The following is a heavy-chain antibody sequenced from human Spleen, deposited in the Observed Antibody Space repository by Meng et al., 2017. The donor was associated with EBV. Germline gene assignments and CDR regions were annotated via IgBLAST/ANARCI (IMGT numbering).Heavy chain of an antibody. CDR2: SHHSGDT. CDR3: ARARRVVVPATMRRPFDY. V-gene: IGHV4-34*01. D-gene: IGHD2-2*01. CDR1: GGSFSAYS. Sequence: QVRFQQWGAGLLKTSETLSLTCDVRGGSFSAYSLNWTRQPPGKGLEWIGESHHSGDTNYNSSLKSRVTISLDTSKTQFSLKLNSVTAADTAVYYCARARRVVVPATMRRPFDYWGQGTLVTVSS. J-gene: IGHJ4*02.